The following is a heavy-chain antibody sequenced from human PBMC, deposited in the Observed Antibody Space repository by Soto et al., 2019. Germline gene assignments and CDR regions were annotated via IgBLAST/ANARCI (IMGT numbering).Heavy chain of an antibody. J-gene: IGHJ4*02. Sequence: QVQLQQWGAGLLKPSETLSLTCAVYGGSFSGYSWTWIRQPPGTGLEWIGEINHTGSTNYNPYLKSPVTISVATSKNQFSLKLTSVTAADTAVYYCARDKITGLFDYWGQGTLVTVSS. CDR3: ARDKITGLFDY. CDR1: GGSFSGYS. V-gene: IGHV4-34*01. D-gene: IGHD2-8*02. CDR2: INHTGST.